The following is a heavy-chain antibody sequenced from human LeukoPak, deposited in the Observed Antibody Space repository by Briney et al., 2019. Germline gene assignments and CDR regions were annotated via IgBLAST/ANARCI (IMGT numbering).Heavy chain of an antibody. CDR3: AREGPVGATNY. V-gene: IGHV4-39*07. J-gene: IGHJ4*02. CDR2: IYHSGST. Sequence: SETLSLTCTVSGGSISSSSYYWGWIRQPPGKGLEWIGSIYHSGSTYYNPSLKSRVTISVDTSKNQFSLKLSSVTAADTAVYYCAREGPVGATNYWGQGTLVTVSS. CDR1: GGSISSSSYY. D-gene: IGHD1-26*01.